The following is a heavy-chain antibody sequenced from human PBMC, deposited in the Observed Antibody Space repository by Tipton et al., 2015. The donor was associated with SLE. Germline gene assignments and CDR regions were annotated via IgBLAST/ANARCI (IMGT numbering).Heavy chain of an antibody. V-gene: IGHV4-4*07. D-gene: IGHD4-17*01. CDR3: ARVSTEGLHFDQ. CDR1: SGSISDYY. J-gene: IGHJ4*02. Sequence: TLSLTCNLSSGSISDYYWSWIRQPAGMGLEWIGRMHISGTANYNPSLKSRVTMSFDTSKNLFSLKLTSVTATDTAVYYCARVSTEGLHFDQWGQGTLVTVSS. CDR2: MHISGTA.